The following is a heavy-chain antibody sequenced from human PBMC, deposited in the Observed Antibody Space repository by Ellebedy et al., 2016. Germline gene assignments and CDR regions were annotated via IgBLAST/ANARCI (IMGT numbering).Heavy chain of an antibody. V-gene: IGHV3-53*01. J-gene: IGHJ4*02. CDR3: AKGDGQQPQVFDY. CDR2: IYTGDNT. Sequence: GGSLRLSCTASGFTVSSSYMSWVRQAPGKGLEWVSVIYTGDNTNYADSVKGRFTISRDISRNTLSLQMDSLRSEDTAVYYCAKGDGQQPQVFDYWGQGTLVTVSS. D-gene: IGHD6-13*01. CDR1: GFTVSSSY.